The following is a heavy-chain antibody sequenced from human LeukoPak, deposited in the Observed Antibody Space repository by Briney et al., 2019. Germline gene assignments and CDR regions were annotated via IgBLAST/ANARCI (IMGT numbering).Heavy chain of an antibody. CDR2: INPSGGST. V-gene: IGHV1-46*01. J-gene: IGHJ4*02. Sequence: ASVKVSCKASGYTFTSYYMHWVRQAPGQGLEWMGIINPSGGSTSYAQKFQGRVTMTRDMSTSTVYMELSSLRSEDTAVYYCARDPPTGYHFDYWGQGTLVTVSS. D-gene: IGHD3-9*01. CDR3: ARDPPTGYHFDY. CDR1: GYTFTSYY.